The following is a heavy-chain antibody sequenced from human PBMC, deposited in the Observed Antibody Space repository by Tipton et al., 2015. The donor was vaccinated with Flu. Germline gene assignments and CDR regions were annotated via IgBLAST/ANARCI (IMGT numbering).Heavy chain of an antibody. CDR2: IRSKPSGGTT. Sequence: RSLRLSCKGSGYIFGDYGMTWVRQAPGKGLEWVGFIRSKPSGGTTDYAASVKGRFTISRDDSKSVAYMQMNSLKTDDTAVYYCTRMRHCSWRSCYSPMYWGQGTLVTVSS. CDR1: GYIFGDYG. J-gene: IGHJ4*02. CDR3: TRMRHCSWRSCYSPMY. V-gene: IGHV3-49*04. D-gene: IGHD2-15*01.